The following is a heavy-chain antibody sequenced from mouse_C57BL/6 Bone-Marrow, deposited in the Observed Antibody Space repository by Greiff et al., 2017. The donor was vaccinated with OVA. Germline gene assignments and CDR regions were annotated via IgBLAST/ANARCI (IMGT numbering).Heavy chain of an antibody. CDR1: GFTFSDYG. J-gene: IGHJ2*01. CDR2: ISSGSSTI. Sequence: EVKLVESGGGLVKPGGSLKLSCAASGFTFSDYGMHWVRQAPEKGLEWVAYISSGSSTIYYADTVKGRFTISRDNAKNTLFLQRTSLRSEDTAMYYCARTYGSSLYYFDYWGQGTTLTVSS. D-gene: IGHD1-1*01. V-gene: IGHV5-17*01. CDR3: ARTYGSSLYYFDY.